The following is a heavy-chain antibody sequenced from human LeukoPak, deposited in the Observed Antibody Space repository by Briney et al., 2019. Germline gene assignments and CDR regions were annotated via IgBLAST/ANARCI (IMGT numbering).Heavy chain of an antibody. D-gene: IGHD4-17*01. Sequence: PGGSLRLSCAASGFTFSSYGMNWVRQAPGKGLEWVSFVSIGGSFIYYADSVKGRFTISRDDAKNSLYLQMNSLAAEDTAEYYCARNKINTVTTGWYFDLWGRGALVSVSS. CDR1: GFTFSSYG. CDR3: ARNKINTVTTGWYFDL. J-gene: IGHJ2*01. V-gene: IGHV3-21*01. CDR2: VSIGGSFI.